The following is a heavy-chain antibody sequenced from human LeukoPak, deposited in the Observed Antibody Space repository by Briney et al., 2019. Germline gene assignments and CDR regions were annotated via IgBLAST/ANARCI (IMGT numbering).Heavy chain of an antibody. CDR2: ISGSGGST. Sequence: GGSLRLSCAVSGFTFSSYAMSWIRQAPGKGLEWVSAISGSGGSTFYADSVKGRFTISRDNSKNTLYLQMNSLRAEDTAVYYCAKGSGGTRPHAFDIWGQGTMVTVSS. D-gene: IGHD2-15*01. J-gene: IGHJ3*02. CDR1: GFTFSSYA. CDR3: AKGSGGTRPHAFDI. V-gene: IGHV3-23*01.